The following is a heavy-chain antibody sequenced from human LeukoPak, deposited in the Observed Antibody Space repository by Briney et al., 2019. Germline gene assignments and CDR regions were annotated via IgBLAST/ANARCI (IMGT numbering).Heavy chain of an antibody. V-gene: IGHV1-2*06. CDR1: GYTFTGYY. CDR3: ARAPGVKVKTGTSPYDY. CDR2: INPNSGGT. J-gene: IGHJ4*02. Sequence: ASVKVSCKASGYTFTGYYMHWVRQAPGQGLEWIGRINPNSGGTNYAQKFQGRVTMTRDTSISTAYMELSRLRSDDTAVYYCARAPGVKVKTGTSPYDYWGQGTLVTVSS. D-gene: IGHD1-7*01.